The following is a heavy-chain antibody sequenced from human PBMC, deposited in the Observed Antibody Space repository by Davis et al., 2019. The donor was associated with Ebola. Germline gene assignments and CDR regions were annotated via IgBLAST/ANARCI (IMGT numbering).Heavy chain of an antibody. CDR3: ASHSSGYPVDY. Sequence: MPSETLSLTCTVSGGSISSYYWGWIRQPPGKGLEWIGSIYYSGSTYYNPSLKSRVTISVDTSKNQFSLKLSSVTAADTAVYYCASHSSGYPVDYWGQGTLVTVSS. V-gene: IGHV4-39*01. CDR2: IYYSGST. CDR1: GGSISSYY. J-gene: IGHJ4*02. D-gene: IGHD3-22*01.